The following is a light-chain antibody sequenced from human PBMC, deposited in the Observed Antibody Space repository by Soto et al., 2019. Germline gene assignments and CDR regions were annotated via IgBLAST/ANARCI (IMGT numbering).Light chain of an antibody. CDR1: QSVSSYY. J-gene: IGKJ5*01. V-gene: IGKV3D-20*02. Sequence: VLTQSPGTLSLSPGERATLSCRASQSVSSYYLAWYQQKPGQAPRLLIYAASSRATGIPDRFSGGGSGTDFTLTISRLEPEDFAVYYCQQRSNWPPITFGQGTRLAIK. CDR3: QQRSNWPPIT. CDR2: AAS.